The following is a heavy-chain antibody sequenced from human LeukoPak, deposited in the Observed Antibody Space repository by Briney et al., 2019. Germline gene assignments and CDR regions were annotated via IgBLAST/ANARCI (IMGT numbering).Heavy chain of an antibody. Sequence: PSETLSLTCTVSGGSISSSSYYWGWIRQPPGKGLERIGSIYYSGSTYYNPSLKSRVTISVDTSKNQFSLKLSSVTAADTAVYYCARLRASSSWYQSGMDVWGQGTTVTVSS. CDR3: ARLRASSSWYQSGMDV. V-gene: IGHV4-39*01. CDR1: GGSISSSSYY. J-gene: IGHJ6*02. CDR2: IYYSGST. D-gene: IGHD6-13*01.